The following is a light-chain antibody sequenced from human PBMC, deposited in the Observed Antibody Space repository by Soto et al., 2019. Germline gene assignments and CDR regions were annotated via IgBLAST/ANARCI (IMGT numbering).Light chain of an antibody. CDR2: EGT. V-gene: IGLV2-23*01. CDR3: CSYAGTNTWV. Sequence: QLVLTQPASVSGSPGQSITISCTGSSSDVGTYNLVSWYQQHPGKAPKLMIYEGTKRPSGGSDRFSGSKSGNTASLTISGLQAEDESHYYCCSYAGTNTWVFGGGTKLTVL. CDR1: SSDVGTYNL. J-gene: IGLJ3*02.